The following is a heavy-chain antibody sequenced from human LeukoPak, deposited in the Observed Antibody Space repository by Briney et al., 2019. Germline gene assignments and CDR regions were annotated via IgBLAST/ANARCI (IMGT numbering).Heavy chain of an antibody. Sequence: SETLSLTCTVSGGSISSDYWSWIRQPPGKGLEWIGYIHYSGSTNYNPSLKSRVTMSLDTSQNQFSLNLTSVTAADTALNFCARVLNAPKFIDSWGQGTLVTVSS. D-gene: IGHD2-8*01. J-gene: IGHJ4*02. CDR3: ARVLNAPKFIDS. CDR2: IHYSGST. CDR1: GGSISSDY. V-gene: IGHV4-59*08.